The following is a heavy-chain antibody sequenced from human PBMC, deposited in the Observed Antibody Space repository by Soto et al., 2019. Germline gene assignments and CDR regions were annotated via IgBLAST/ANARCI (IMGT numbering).Heavy chain of an antibody. Sequence: QVQLQESGPGLVKPSQTLSITCTVSGGSVSSGGYYWSWIRQPPGKGLEWIGYISYSGNTFYNPSLKSRVTISIDTSKNQFSLKLRSVTAADTALFYCARGSDYVYFFDNWGQGTLVTVSS. D-gene: IGHD1-26*01. CDR3: ARGSDYVYFFDN. V-gene: IGHV4-31*03. CDR2: ISYSGNT. CDR1: GGSVSSGGYY. J-gene: IGHJ4*02.